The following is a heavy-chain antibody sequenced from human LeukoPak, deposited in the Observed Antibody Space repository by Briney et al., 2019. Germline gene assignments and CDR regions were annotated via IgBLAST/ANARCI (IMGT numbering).Heavy chain of an antibody. Sequence: GGSLRLSCAASGFTFTSYGMHWVRQAPGKGVEWVAFIRYDGSNRYYADSVRGRFTISRDNSKNTQYLQMNSLRAEDTAVYYCVKDPTHYRVWDSYDSTVLSHWGQGTLVTVSS. J-gene: IGHJ4*02. CDR1: GFTFTSYG. CDR2: IRYDGSNR. V-gene: IGHV3-30*02. D-gene: IGHD3-22*01. CDR3: VKDPTHYRVWDSYDSTVLSH.